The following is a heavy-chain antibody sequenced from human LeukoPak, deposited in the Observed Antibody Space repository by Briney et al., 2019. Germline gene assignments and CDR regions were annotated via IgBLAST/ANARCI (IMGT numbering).Heavy chain of an antibody. CDR1: GFTFSTYA. V-gene: IGHV3-30-3*01. D-gene: IGHD3-10*01. Sequence: GGSLRLSCAASGFTFSTYAIHWVRQAPGKGLEWVATVSYDGSNKYYADSVKGRFTISRDSSKNTLYLQMNSLRTEDTAVYYCTRDGDTAIRGVNFDYWGQGALVTVSS. J-gene: IGHJ4*02. CDR3: TRDGDTAIRGVNFDY. CDR2: VSYDGSNK.